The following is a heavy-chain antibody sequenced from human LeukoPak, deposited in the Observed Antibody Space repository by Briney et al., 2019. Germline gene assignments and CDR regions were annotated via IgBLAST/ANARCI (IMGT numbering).Heavy chain of an antibody. J-gene: IGHJ4*02. CDR2: IYTSGST. D-gene: IGHD4-17*01. CDR1: GGSIGSYY. Sequence: SETLSLTCTVSGGSIGSYYWSWIRQPPGKGLEWIGYIYTSGSTNYNPSLKSRVTISVDTSKNQFSLKLSSVTAADTAVYYCARWDYGGFFDYWGQGTLVTVSS. V-gene: IGHV4-4*09. CDR3: ARWDYGGFFDY.